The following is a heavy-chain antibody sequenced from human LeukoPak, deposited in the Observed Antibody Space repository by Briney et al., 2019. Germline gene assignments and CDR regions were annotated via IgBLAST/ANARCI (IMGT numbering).Heavy chain of an antibody. J-gene: IGHJ4*02. V-gene: IGHV1-3*01. CDR3: ARRLKGSFGSPFDY. D-gene: IGHD2-15*01. CDR1: GFSFTTYA. CDR2: INPADGGT. Sequence: GASVKVSCKASGFSFTTYAIHWVRQAPGQRLEWMGWINPADGGTRYSQKFQGRVSITRDTSATTAYMELSSLRSEDTAVYYCARRLKGSFGSPFDYWGQGTLVTVSS.